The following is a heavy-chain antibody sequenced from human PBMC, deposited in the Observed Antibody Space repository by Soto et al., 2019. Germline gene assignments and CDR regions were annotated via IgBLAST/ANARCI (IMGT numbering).Heavy chain of an antibody. CDR3: ARSYRGGDYHFGF. CDR1: GFTFSTYT. D-gene: IGHD4-17*01. V-gene: IGHV3-23*01. J-gene: IGHJ4*02. CDR2: ISGSGDTT. Sequence: GGSLRLSCAASGFTFSTYTMSWVRQAPGKGLEWVAAISGSGDTTSYADSVRGRFTISRDNSKSTLFLQMTSLRAEDTAIYYCARSYRGGDYHFGFWGQGTLVTVSS.